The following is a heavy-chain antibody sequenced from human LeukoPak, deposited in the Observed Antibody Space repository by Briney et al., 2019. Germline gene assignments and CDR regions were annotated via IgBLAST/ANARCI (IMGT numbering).Heavy chain of an antibody. V-gene: IGHV3-7*04. CDR3: AGGRLRANFDY. D-gene: IGHD5-12*01. Sequence: GGSLRLSCAASGFTFSSYWMTWVRQAPGKGLEWVANIKTDGSQIYYVDSVKGRFTISRDNAKNSLYLQMNSLRAEDTAVYYCAGGRLRANFDYWGQGTLVTVSS. J-gene: IGHJ4*02. CDR1: GFTFSSYW. CDR2: IKTDGSQI.